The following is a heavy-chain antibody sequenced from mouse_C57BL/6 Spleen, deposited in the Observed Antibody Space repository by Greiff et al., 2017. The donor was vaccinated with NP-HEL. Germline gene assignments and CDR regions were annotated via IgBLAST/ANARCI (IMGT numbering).Heavy chain of an antibody. Sequence: QVQLQQSGAELVRPGASVTLSCKASGYTFTDYEMHWVKQTPVHGLEWIGAIDPETGGTAYNQKFKGKAILTADKSSSTAYMELRSLTSEDSAVYYCTRGSPHYYGSSYAPSFFDYWGQGTTLTVSS. CDR3: TRGSPHYYGSSYAPSFFDY. D-gene: IGHD1-1*01. CDR1: GYTFTDYE. J-gene: IGHJ2*01. V-gene: IGHV1-15*01. CDR2: IDPETGGT.